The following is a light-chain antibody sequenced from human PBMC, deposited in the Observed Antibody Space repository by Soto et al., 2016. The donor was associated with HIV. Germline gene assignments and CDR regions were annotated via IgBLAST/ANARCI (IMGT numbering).Light chain of an antibody. CDR2: TAT. CDR3: QKYNSAPXT. Sequence: DIQMTQSPSSLSASVGDRVTITCRASQGISNYLAWYQQKPGKVPELLISTATTLQSGVPSRFSGSGSGTDFTLTISSLQPEDVATYYCQKYNSAPXTFGPGTKVDIK. CDR1: QGISNY. V-gene: IGKV1-27*01. J-gene: IGKJ3*01.